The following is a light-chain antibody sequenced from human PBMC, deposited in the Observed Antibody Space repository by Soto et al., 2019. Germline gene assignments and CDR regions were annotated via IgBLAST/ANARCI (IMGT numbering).Light chain of an antibody. CDR2: DVS. J-gene: IGLJ2*01. CDR1: SSDVGDYNY. V-gene: IGLV2-14*03. CDR3: NSYTSSTTLV. Sequence: QSALTQPRSVSGSPGQSVTISCTGTSSDVGDYNYVSWYQQHPGKAPKLMIYDVSSRPSGVSNRFSGSKSGSTASLTISGLQAEDEADYYCNSYTSSTTLVFGGGTKLTVL.